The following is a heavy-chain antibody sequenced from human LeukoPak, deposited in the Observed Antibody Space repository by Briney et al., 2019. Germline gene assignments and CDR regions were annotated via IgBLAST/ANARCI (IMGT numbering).Heavy chain of an antibody. CDR2: MSSGRSYI. Sequence: GGSLRLSCTASGFTFSTYAMTWLRQAPEKGLEWISSMSSGRSYIYYADSVRGRFTIARDNTKNSLFLVMNNLRTEDTAIYHCARDRPTGPSRVFVVQWGQGTQVTVSS. V-gene: IGHV3-21*06. J-gene: IGHJ4*02. D-gene: IGHD3-3*01. CDR1: GFTFSTYA. CDR3: ARDRPTGPSRVFVVQ.